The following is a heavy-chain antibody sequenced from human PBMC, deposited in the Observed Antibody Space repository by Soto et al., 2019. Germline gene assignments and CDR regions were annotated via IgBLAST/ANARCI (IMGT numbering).Heavy chain of an antibody. CDR2: ITFRGVT. CDR3: ARKLEASIRHVEWFPYKWFDP. V-gene: IGHV4-34*01. J-gene: IGHJ5*02. CDR1: GDSLSGYA. Sequence: QVLPHLWGSGLLRPSETLSLTCDVHGDSLSGYAWSWIRQPPGKGLEGIGEITFRGVTNYHPSLKSRLSMSVDTSKNRSTLNGSSVTAADTALYFCARKLEASIRHVEWFPYKWFDPWGPGTLITASS. D-gene: IGHD3-9*01.